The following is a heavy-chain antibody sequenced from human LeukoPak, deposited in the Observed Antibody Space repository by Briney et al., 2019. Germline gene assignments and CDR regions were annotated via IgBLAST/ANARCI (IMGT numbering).Heavy chain of an antibody. CDR1: GYTFTGYY. V-gene: IGHV1-2*02. D-gene: IGHD7-27*01. CDR3: ARGTNWGSRNWFDP. CDR2: INPNSGGT. J-gene: IGHJ5*02. Sequence: GASVKVSCKASGYTFTGYYMHWVRQAPGQGLEWMGWINPNSGGTNYAQKFQGRVTMTRDTSISTAYMELSRLRSDDTAVCYCARGTNWGSRNWFDPWGQGTLVTVSS.